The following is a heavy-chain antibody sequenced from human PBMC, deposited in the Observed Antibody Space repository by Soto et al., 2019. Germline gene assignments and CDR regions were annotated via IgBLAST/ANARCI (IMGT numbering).Heavy chain of an antibody. V-gene: IGHV3-73*02. Sequence: EVQLVESGGGLVQPGGSLKLSCAASGFTFSGSAMHWVRQASGKGLEWVGRIRSKANSYATAYAASVKGRFTISRDDSKNTAYLQMNSLKTEDTAVYYCTRPDYCSGGSCSDYWGQGTLVTVSS. D-gene: IGHD2-15*01. CDR3: TRPDYCSGGSCSDY. J-gene: IGHJ4*02. CDR1: GFTFSGSA. CDR2: IRSKANSYAT.